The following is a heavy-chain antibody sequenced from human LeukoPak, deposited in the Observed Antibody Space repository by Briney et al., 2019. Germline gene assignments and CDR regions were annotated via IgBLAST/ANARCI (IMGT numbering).Heavy chain of an antibody. J-gene: IGHJ6*03. V-gene: IGHV1-69*13. CDR2: IIPIFGTA. CDR1: GGTFSSYA. CDR3: AKSSSWYYDYYYYYYMDV. Sequence: SVKVSCKASGGTFSSYAISWVRQAPGQGLEWMGGIIPIFGTANYAQKFQGRVTITADESTSTAYMELSSLGSEDTAVYYCAKSSSWYYDYYYYYYMDVWGKGTTVTVSS. D-gene: IGHD6-13*01.